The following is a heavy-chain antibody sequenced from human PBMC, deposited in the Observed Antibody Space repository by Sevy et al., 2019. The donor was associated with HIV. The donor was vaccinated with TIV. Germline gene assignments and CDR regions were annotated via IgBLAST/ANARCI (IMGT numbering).Heavy chain of an antibody. CDR1: GFTFSSYA. J-gene: IGHJ4*02. V-gene: IGHV3-23*01. CDR2: ISGSGSSK. Sequence: GGSLRLSFAASGFTFSSYAMSWVRQAPGKGLEWVSGISGSGSSKSYADSVKGRFTISRDNSKNTLYLQMNSLRAEDTAIYYCAKVLSTSQYYCDYWGQGTLVTVSS. D-gene: IGHD6-6*01. CDR3: AKVLSTSQYYCDY.